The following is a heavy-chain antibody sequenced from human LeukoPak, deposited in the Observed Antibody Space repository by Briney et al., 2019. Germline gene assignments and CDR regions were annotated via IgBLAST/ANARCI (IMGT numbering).Heavy chain of an antibody. D-gene: IGHD5-12*01. CDR1: GFTFSSYG. V-gene: IGHV3-30*03. J-gene: IGHJ4*02. CDR3: ARVDGNSGYDFLDY. CDR2: ISYDGSNT. Sequence: GRSLRLSCAASGFTFSSYGMHWVRQAPGKGLEWVAVISYDGSNTYYADSVKGRFTISRDNSKNMLYLQMNSLRAEDTAVYYCARVDGNSGYDFLDYWGQGTLVTVSS.